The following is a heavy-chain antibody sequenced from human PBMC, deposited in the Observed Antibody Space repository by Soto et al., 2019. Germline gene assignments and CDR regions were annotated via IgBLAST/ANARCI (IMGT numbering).Heavy chain of an antibody. CDR3: ANNEAATVEYFQH. Sequence: PGGSLRLSCAAPGFTFSSYAMSWVRQAPGKGLEWVSAISGSGGSTYYADSVKGRFTISRDNSKNTLYLQMNSLRAEDTAVYYCANNEAATVEYFQHWGQGTLVTVSS. J-gene: IGHJ1*01. CDR2: ISGSGGST. D-gene: IGHD2-15*01. CDR1: GFTFSSYA. V-gene: IGHV3-23*01.